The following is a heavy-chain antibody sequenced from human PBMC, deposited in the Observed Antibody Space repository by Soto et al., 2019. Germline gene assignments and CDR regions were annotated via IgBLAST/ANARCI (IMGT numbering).Heavy chain of an antibody. J-gene: IGHJ5*02. D-gene: IGHD2-2*01. CDR3: ARDSWALGYCSSTSCPGRNWFDP. CDR1: GYTFTSYY. CDR2: INPSGGST. Sequence: ASVKVSCKASGYTFTSYYMHWVRQAPGQGLEWMGIINPSGGSTSYAQKFQGRVTMTRDTSTSTVYMELSSLRFEDTAVYYCARDSWALGYCSSTSCPGRNWFDPWGQGTLVTVSS. V-gene: IGHV1-46*01.